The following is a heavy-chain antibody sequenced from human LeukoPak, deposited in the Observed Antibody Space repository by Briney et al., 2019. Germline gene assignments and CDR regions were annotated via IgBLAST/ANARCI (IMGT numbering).Heavy chain of an antibody. CDR1: GYTFTSYA. J-gene: IGHJ4*02. D-gene: IGHD6-19*01. V-gene: IGHV1-3*03. CDR2: INAGNGNT. CDR3: ARGYSSGWYYFDY. Sequence: ASVKVSCKASGYTFTSYAMHWVRQAPGQRLEWMGWINAGNGNTKYSQEFQGRVTITRDASASTAYMELSSLRSEDMAVYYCARGYSSGWYYFDYWGQGTLVTVSS.